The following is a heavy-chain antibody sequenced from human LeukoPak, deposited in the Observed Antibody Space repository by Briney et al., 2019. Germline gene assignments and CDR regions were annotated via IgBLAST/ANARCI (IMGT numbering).Heavy chain of an antibody. J-gene: IGHJ4*02. V-gene: IGHV3-23*01. CDR2: FSGNNVAT. Sequence: GGSLRLSRAASEFTFSNYAMSWVRQAPGKGREWVSGFSGNNVATYYADSVKGRFTISRDNSKSTLYVQMNSLRAEDTDVYYCAKSTSFYLDSWGQGTLVTVSS. CDR1: EFTFSNYA. CDR3: AKSTSFYLDS.